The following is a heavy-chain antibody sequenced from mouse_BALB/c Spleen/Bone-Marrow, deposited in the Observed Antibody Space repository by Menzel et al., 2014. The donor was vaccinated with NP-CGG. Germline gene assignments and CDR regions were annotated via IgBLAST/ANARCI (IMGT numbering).Heavy chain of an antibody. CDR2: FHPYNDDT. D-gene: IGHD1-1*01. CDR1: GYTFTTYP. Sequence: QVQLQQSGAELVKPGASVKMSCKAFGYTFTTYPIEWMKQNHGKSLEWIGNFHPYNDDTKYNEKFKGKAKLTAEKSSSTVYLELSRLTSDDSAVYYCARGGYYGSSSFAYWGQGTLVTVSA. V-gene: IGHV1-47*01. CDR3: ARGGYYGSSSFAY. J-gene: IGHJ3*01.